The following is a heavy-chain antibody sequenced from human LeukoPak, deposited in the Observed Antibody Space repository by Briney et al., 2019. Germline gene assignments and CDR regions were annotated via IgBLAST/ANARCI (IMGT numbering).Heavy chain of an antibody. CDR3: AKVSTGYFFQYYFDY. V-gene: IGHV3-23*01. J-gene: IGHJ4*02. CDR1: GFTFSSYA. CDR2: ISGSGGST. Sequence: GGSLRLSCAASGFTFSSYAMSWVRQAPGKGLEWVSAISGSGGSTYYADSVKGRFTISRDNSKNTLYLQMNGLRAEDTAVYYCAKVSTGYFFQYYFDYWGQGTLVTVFS. D-gene: IGHD3-9*01.